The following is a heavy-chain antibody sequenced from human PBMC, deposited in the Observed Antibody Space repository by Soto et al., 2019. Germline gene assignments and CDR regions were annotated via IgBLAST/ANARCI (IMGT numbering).Heavy chain of an antibody. V-gene: IGHV2-5*02. Sequence: QITLKESGPTLVKPTQTLTLTCTFSGFSLSTSGVGVGWIRQPPGKALEWLALIYWDDDKRYSPSLKSRLTIPKDTSKHQVVLTLTNMDPVDTATYYCARSPLLVSGSGSYGLGYFDYWGQGTLVTVSS. J-gene: IGHJ4*02. CDR1: GFSLSTSGVG. D-gene: IGHD3-10*01. CDR3: ARSPLLVSGSGSYGLGYFDY. CDR2: IYWDDDK.